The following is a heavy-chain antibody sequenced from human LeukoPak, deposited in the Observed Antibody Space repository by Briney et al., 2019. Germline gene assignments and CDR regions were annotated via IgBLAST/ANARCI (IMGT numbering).Heavy chain of an antibody. CDR1: GFTFSSYE. J-gene: IGHJ4*02. CDR3: ARGLLGATLWY. Sequence: PGGSLRLSCAASGFTFSSYEMIWVRQAPGKGLEWVSYIRSGGSTIYYADSVKGRFTISRDNAKNSLYLQMNSLRAEDTAVYYCARGLLGATLWYWGQGTLVTVSS. D-gene: IGHD1-26*01. V-gene: IGHV3-48*03. CDR2: IRSGGSTI.